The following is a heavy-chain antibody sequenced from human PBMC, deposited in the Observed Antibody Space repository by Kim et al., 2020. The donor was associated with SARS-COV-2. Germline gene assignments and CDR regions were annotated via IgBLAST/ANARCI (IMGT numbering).Heavy chain of an antibody. J-gene: IGHJ1*01. D-gene: IGHD2-8*02. V-gene: IGHV3-23*01. CDR1: GFTFSNYP. CDR3: ARWGCTLGPIAY. Sequence: GGSLRLSCAASGFTFSNYPMSWVRQAPGKGLEWVSTISTSGGTKYYADSVKGRFTFSRDTSKNILYLQMDSLKAEDTAIYYCARWGCTLGPIAYWYQGTL. CDR2: ISTSGGTK.